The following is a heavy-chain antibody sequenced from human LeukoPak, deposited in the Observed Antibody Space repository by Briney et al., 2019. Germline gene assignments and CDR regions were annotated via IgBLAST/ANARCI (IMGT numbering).Heavy chain of an antibody. CDR2: INSDGSST. Sequence: GGSLRLSCAASGFTFSTYWMHWVRQAPGKGLVWVSRINSDGSSTNYADNVKGRFTISRDNAKNTLYLQMNSLRAEDMAVYYCARGVIITLPWGQRPLVTVST. CDR1: GFTFSTYW. CDR3: ARGVIITLP. J-gene: IGHJ5*02. D-gene: IGHD3-22*01. V-gene: IGHV3-74*01.